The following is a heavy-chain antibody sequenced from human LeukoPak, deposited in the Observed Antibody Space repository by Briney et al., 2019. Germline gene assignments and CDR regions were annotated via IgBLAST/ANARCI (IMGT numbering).Heavy chain of an antibody. V-gene: IGHV3-7*01. Sequence: PGGSLRLSCTTSGFNFRAYWMGWVRQAPGKGLEWVANIHQHGSKENYVDSVKGRFTISRDNAKNSLYLQMNSLRAEDTAVYYCARGKRELGSNHFDYWGQGTLVTVSS. CDR2: IHQHGSKE. CDR3: ARGKRELGSNHFDY. D-gene: IGHD1-26*01. CDR1: GFNFRAYW. J-gene: IGHJ4*02.